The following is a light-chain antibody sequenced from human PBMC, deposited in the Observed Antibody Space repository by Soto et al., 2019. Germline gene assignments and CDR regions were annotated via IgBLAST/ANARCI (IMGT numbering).Light chain of an antibody. CDR2: GAS. V-gene: IGKV3-15*01. CDR1: QSVSRN. CDR3: QQYNNWPLT. J-gene: IGKJ4*01. Sequence: DIVMTQSPATLSVSPGERATLSCRASQSVSRNLAWYQQKPGQAPRLLIYGASTRATGIPARFSGSGSGTEFTLTISSLQSEDFAVYYCQQYNNWPLTFGGGTKVDIK.